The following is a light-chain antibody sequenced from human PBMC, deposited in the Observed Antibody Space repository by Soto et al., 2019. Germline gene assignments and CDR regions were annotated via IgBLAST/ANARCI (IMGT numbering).Light chain of an antibody. CDR1: SSDVGSYNL. J-gene: IGLJ2*01. CDR2: EVS. CDR3: CSYAGSSTPGV. Sequence: QSVLTQPASVSGSPGQSITISCTGTSSDVGSYNLVSWYQQHPGKAPKLMIYEVSKRPSGVSNRFSGSKSGNTASLTICGLQAEDEADYYCCSYAGSSTPGVFGGGTKLTVL. V-gene: IGLV2-23*02.